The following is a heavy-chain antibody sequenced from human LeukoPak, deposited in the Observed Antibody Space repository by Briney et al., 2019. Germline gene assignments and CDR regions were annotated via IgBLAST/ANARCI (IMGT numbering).Heavy chain of an antibody. J-gene: IGHJ4*02. CDR1: GFNFDAHA. CDR2: IRGDGGTT. V-gene: IGHV3-43*02. CDR3: AKRSGSPHNFDY. Sequence: GGSLRLSCAASGFNFDAHAMNWVRQAPGKPLEWVSLIRGDGGTTHYADSVKGRFTISRDNSRNSLYLQMKSLRTEDTALYYCAKRSGSPHNFDYWGRGTLVTVSS. D-gene: IGHD1-14*01.